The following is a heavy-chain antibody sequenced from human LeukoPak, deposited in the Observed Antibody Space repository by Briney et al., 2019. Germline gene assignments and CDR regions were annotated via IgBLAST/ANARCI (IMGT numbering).Heavy chain of an antibody. CDR3: ARGQGSGSSWAFDY. CDR1: GDSISSYS. D-gene: IGHD1-26*01. Sequence: PSETLSLTCSVSGDSISSYSWSWIRQPPGKGLEWIGYIHYSESTTYNPSLKNRVTISADPSKHQLSLSLSSLTAADTAVYYCARGQGSGSSWAFDYWGQGTLVTVSS. J-gene: IGHJ4*02. V-gene: IGHV4-59*01. CDR2: IHYSEST.